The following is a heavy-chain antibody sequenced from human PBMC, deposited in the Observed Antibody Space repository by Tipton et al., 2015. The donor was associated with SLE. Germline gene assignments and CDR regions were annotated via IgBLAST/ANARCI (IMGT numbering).Heavy chain of an antibody. CDR3: AKGIVVVITVCDY. V-gene: IGHV3-23*01. D-gene: IGHD3-22*01. Sequence: SLRLSCAASGFTFSSYAMSWVRQAPGKGLEWVSAISGSGGSTYYADSVKGRFTISRDNSKNALYLKMNSLRAEDTAVYYCAKGIVVVITVCDYWGQGTLVTVSS. J-gene: IGHJ4*02. CDR2: ISGSGGST. CDR1: GFTFSSYA.